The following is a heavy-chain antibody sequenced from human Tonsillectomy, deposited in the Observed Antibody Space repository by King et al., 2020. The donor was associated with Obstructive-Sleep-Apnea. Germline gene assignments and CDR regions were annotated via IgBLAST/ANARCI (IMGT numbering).Heavy chain of an antibody. D-gene: IGHD6-19*01. CDR1: GYRFTNYW. V-gene: IGHV5-51*01. Sequence: VQLVESGAEVKKPGESLKISCKGSGYRFTNYWIGWVRQMPGKGLEWMGIIYPGDSDTRYNPSFQGHVTISADKSISTAYLQWSSLKASDTAMYYCARPLSSGWDYNWFDPWGQGTLVTVSS. J-gene: IGHJ5*02. CDR3: ARPLSSGWDYNWFDP. CDR2: IYPGDSDT.